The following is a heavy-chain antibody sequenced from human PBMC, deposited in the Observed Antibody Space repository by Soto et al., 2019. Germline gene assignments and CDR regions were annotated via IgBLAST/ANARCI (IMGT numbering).Heavy chain of an antibody. CDR1: GFIFNEYG. D-gene: IGHD2-15*01. Sequence: QVQLVESGGGVVQPGRSLRLSCAASGFIFNEYGMHWVRQAPGLGLEWVAVIWYDGRNNYYADSVWGRFTFSRANSRNTMSLQMNSLRVEDTAIYYCARWGCSGSNCNLNQRSFDLWGQGTLVTVSS. CDR2: IWYDGRNN. J-gene: IGHJ4*02. CDR3: ARWGCSGSNCNLNQRSFDL. V-gene: IGHV3-33*01.